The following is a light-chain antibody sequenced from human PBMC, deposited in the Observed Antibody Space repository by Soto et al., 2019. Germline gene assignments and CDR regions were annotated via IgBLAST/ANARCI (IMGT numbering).Light chain of an antibody. V-gene: IGLV2-23*01. CDR3: CSYAGSSTAI. CDR2: EGR. J-gene: IGLJ2*01. CDR1: SSDVGSDNL. Sequence: QSALTQPASVSGSPGQSITISCTGTSSDVGSDNLVSWYQQHPGKAPKLMIYEGRKRPSGVSNRFSGSKSGNTASLTISGLQAEDEADYYCCSYAGSSTAIFGGGTKVTVL.